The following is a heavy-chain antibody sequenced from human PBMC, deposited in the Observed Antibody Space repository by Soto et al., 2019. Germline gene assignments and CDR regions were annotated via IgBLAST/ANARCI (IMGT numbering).Heavy chain of an antibody. D-gene: IGHD5-12*01. CDR2: ISNDGNNK. Sequence: QVQLVESGGGVVQPGKSLRVSCEASGFTFSSYTMHWVRQTPGKGLEWVAVISNDGNNKYFADSVKGRFTVSRDNSENTLYLQMNSLRPEDTAVYFCARPRDGYNYRAYFDYWGQGTLVTVSS. CDR3: ARPRDGYNYRAYFDY. J-gene: IGHJ4*02. CDR1: GFTFSSYT. V-gene: IGHV3-30-3*01.